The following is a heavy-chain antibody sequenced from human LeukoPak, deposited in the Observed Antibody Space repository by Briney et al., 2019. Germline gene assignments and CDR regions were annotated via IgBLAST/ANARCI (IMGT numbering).Heavy chain of an antibody. CDR1: EFDFSSHA. CDR3: AKGRRPYYYDSSGYFPFDY. J-gene: IGHJ4*02. V-gene: IGHV3-23*01. D-gene: IGHD3-22*01. Sequence: GGSLRLSCAASEFDFSSHAMTWVRQAPGKGLEWVSAISGSGGSTYYADSVKGRFTISRDNSKNTLYLHMNSLRAEDTAVYYCAKGRRPYYYDSSGYFPFDYWGQGTLVTVSS. CDR2: ISGSGGST.